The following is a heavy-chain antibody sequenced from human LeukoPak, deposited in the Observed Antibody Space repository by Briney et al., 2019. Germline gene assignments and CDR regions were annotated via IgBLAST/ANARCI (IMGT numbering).Heavy chain of an antibody. CDR2: INTSGGRT. Sequence: GGSLRLSCGASGFTFKNYGMNWVRQAPGKGLEWVSTINTSGGRTYYADSVKGRFTISRDNSKNTLYLQMNSLRAEDTAVYYCTRREDCGGDCPYYFDYWGQGTLVTVSS. CDR1: GFTFKNYG. V-gene: IGHV3-23*01. D-gene: IGHD2-21*02. J-gene: IGHJ4*02. CDR3: TRREDCGGDCPYYFDY.